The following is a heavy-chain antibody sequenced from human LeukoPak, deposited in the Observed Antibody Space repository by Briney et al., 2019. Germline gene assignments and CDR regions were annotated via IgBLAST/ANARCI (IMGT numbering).Heavy chain of an antibody. CDR1: GGSISSAGYS. Sequence: SETLSLTCTVSGGSISSAGYSWSWIRQPPGKGLEWIGYISHVGNTYYNPSLKSRVTISVDTSKNQFSLKLSSVTAADTAVYYCARGGVGYCSGGSCLPVPLFDYWGQGTLVTVSS. J-gene: IGHJ4*02. CDR2: ISHVGNT. V-gene: IGHV4-30-2*01. D-gene: IGHD2-15*01. CDR3: ARGGVGYCSGGSCLPVPLFDY.